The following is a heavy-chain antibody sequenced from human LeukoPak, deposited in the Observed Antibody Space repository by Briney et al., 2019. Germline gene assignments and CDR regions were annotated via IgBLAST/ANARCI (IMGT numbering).Heavy chain of an antibody. CDR3: LRDQDCSGGDCQVC. CDR1: GGSLSSGNYQ. D-gene: IGHD2-15*01. J-gene: IGHJ4*02. Sequence: PSETLSLTCTVSGGSLSSGNYQWGWIRQPPGKGLEWIALISHSGTTNYNPSLKSRVTMSVDTSKNQFSLKLNSVTAADTAVYYCLRDQDCSGGDCQVCWGQGTLVTVSS. V-gene: IGHV4-39*02. CDR2: ISHSGTT.